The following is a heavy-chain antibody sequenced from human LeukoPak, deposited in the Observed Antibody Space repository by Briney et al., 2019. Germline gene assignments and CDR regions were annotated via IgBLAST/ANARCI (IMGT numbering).Heavy chain of an antibody. CDR1: GGTFSSYA. CDR2: IIPIFGTA. Sequence: SVKVSCKASGGTFSSYAISWVRQAPGQGLEWMGGIIPIFGTANYAQKFQGRVTMTRDTSTSTVYMELSSLRSEDTAVYYCARVPIAAAGDYWGQGTLVTVSS. J-gene: IGHJ4*02. D-gene: IGHD6-13*01. CDR3: ARVPIAAAGDY. V-gene: IGHV1-69*05.